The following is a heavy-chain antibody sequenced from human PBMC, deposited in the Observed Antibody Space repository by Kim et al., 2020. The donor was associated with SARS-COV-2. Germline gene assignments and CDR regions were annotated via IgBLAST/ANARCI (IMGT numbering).Heavy chain of an antibody. D-gene: IGHD3-16*02. Sequence: SETLSLTCTVSGGSISSYYWSWIRQPPGKGLEWIGYIYYSGSTNYNPSLKSRVTISVDTSKNQFSLKLSSVTAADTAVYYCARSPLMRITFGGVIEYFDYWGQGTLVTVSS. V-gene: IGHV4-59*13. CDR2: IYYSGST. CDR3: ARSPLMRITFGGVIEYFDY. J-gene: IGHJ4*02. CDR1: GGSISSYY.